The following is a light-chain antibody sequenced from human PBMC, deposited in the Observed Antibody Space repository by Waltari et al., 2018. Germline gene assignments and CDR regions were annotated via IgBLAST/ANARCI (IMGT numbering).Light chain of an antibody. J-gene: IGLJ2*01. V-gene: IGLV1-47*01. CDR3: AAWDDSRSVV. Sequence: QSLLPQSPSASGTPGQRVSISCSGISPNIGTNHEYRYQHFPGTAPRLLIYARDRRPSGVPERFSASKSGTSASLAISGLRSEDEADYYCAAWDDSRSVVFGGGTRLTVL. CDR1: SPNIGTNH. CDR2: ARD.